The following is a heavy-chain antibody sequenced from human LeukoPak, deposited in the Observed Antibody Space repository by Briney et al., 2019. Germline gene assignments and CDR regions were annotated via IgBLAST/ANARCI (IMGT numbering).Heavy chain of an antibody. D-gene: IGHD2-2*02. CDR3: TSQIVVVPAAIDDAFDI. Sequence: PGGSLRLSCAASGFIFSDYYMDWVRQAPGKGLEWVGRTRKRVNSYTTEYAASVRGRFTVSRDDSKNTLYLQMNSLKTEDTAVYYCTSQIVVVPAAIDDAFDIWGQGTMVTVSS. V-gene: IGHV3-72*01. CDR1: GFIFSDYY. CDR2: TRKRVNSYTT. J-gene: IGHJ3*02.